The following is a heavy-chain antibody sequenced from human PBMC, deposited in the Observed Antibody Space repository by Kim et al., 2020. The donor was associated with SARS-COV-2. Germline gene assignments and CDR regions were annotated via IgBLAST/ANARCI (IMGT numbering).Heavy chain of an antibody. CDR1: GYTFTGYS. J-gene: IGHJ4*02. D-gene: IGHD6-6*01. CDR3: ARDRPYSNSSMNY. V-gene: IGHV1-2*02. Sequence: ASVKVSCKAYGYTFTGYSMHWVRQAPGQGLEWMGWINPNNGDTNYAQKFQGRVTMTRDTSISAAYMELSRLRSDDTAVYYCARDRPYSNSSMNYWGQGTLVTVSS. CDR2: INPNNGDT.